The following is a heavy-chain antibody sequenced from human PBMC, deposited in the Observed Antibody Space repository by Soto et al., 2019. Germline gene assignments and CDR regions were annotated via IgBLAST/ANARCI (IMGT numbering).Heavy chain of an antibody. CDR2: MNQNGSEK. V-gene: IGHV3-7*05. CDR1: GFTFGDFW. J-gene: IGHJ6*02. D-gene: IGHD1-1*01. Sequence: EVQLVESGGGLVQPGGSLRLSCTVSGFTFGDFWMTWVRQAPGKGLEWVANMNQNGSEKYYVDSVRGRFAISRDNAKNSLFLHMNSLSAEDTALYYCASQRISSAMDVWGQGTTVTVSS. CDR3: ASQRISSAMDV.